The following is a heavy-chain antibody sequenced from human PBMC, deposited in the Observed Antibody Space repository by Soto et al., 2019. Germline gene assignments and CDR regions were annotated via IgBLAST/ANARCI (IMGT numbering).Heavy chain of an antibody. V-gene: IGHV3-33*01. Sequence: QVQLVESGGVVVQPGRSLRLSCAASGFTFSSYGMHWVRQAPGKGLEWVAVIWYDGSNKYYADSVKGRFTISRDNSKKTVYLQMNSLRAEDTAVYYCARDHIALDYWGQGTQVTVSS. CDR3: ARDHIALDY. D-gene: IGHD6-13*01. CDR1: GFTFSSYG. CDR2: IWYDGSNK. J-gene: IGHJ4*02.